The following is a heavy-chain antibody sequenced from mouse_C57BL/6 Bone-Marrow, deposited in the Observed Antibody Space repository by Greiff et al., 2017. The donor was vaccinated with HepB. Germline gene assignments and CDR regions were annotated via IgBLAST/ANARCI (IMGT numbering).Heavy chain of an antibody. D-gene: IGHD1-1*01. CDR3: VRHEGYGTGFDY. CDR1: GFSFNTYA. V-gene: IGHV10-1*01. CDR2: IRSKSNNYAT. Sequence: EVQLVESGGGLVQPKGSLKLSCAASGFSFNTYAMNWVRQAPGKGLEWVARIRSKSNNYATYYADSVKDRFTISRDDSESMLYLQMINLKTEDTAMYYCVRHEGYGTGFDYWGQGTTLTVSS. J-gene: IGHJ2*01.